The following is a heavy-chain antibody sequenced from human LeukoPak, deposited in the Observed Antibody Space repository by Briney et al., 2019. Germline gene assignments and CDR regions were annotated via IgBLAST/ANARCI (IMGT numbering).Heavy chain of an antibody. D-gene: IGHD6-19*01. CDR2: INHSGST. J-gene: IGHJ1*01. CDR1: GGSFSGYY. V-gene: IGHV4-34*01. Sequence: SETLSLTCAVYGGSFSGYYWSWIRQPPGKGLEWIGEINHSGSTNYNPSLKSRVTISVDTSKNQFSLKLSSVTAADTAVYYCARGRIAVAGTKVSGYFQHWGQGTLVTVSS. CDR3: ARGRIAVAGTKVSGYFQH.